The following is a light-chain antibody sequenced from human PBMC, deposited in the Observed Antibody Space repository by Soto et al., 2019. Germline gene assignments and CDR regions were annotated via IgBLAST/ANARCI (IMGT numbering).Light chain of an antibody. Sequence: TQSQSSLSASIGDSVTIPCRASQGISSSLAWYQQEPGKAPKLLIYEASTLQSGVPSRFSGRGSGTDFTLTISGLQPEDFATYYCQQRNSYPFTFGQGTRLDIK. CDR2: EAS. CDR1: QGISSS. CDR3: QQRNSYPFT. V-gene: IGKV1-9*01. J-gene: IGKJ5*01.